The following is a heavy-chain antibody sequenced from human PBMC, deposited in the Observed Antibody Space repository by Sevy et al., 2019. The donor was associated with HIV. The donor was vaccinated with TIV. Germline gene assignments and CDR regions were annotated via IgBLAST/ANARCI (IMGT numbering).Heavy chain of an antibody. D-gene: IGHD3-16*01. CDR1: GGSVSSGSYY. V-gene: IGHV4-61*03. CDR2: IYYSGST. Sequence: SETLSLTCTVSGGSVSSGSYYWSWIRQPPGKGLEGIGYIYYSGSTNYNPSLKSRVTISLDTSKDHFSLKMTSVTTADTAVYYCARADPVMNAFDIWGQGTMVTVSS. CDR3: ARADPVMNAFDI. J-gene: IGHJ3*02.